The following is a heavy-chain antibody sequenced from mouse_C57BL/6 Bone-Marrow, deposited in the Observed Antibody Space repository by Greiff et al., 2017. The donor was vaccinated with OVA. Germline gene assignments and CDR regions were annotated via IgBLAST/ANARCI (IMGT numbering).Heavy chain of an antibody. J-gene: IGHJ1*03. V-gene: IGHV3-6*01. CDR2: ISYDGSN. CDR3: AREGNYGSRYFDV. CDR1: GYSITSGYY. D-gene: IGHD1-1*01. Sequence: EVKLEESGPGLVKPSQSLSLTCSVTGYSITSGYYWNWIRQFPGNKLEWMGYISYDGSNNYNPSLTNRISITRDTSKNQFFLKLNSVTTEDTATYYCAREGNYGSRYFDVWGTGTTVTVSS.